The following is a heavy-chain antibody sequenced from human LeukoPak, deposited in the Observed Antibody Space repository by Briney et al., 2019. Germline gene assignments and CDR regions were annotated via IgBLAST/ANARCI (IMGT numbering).Heavy chain of an antibody. Sequence: GGSLRLSCAASGFTFSSYGMHWVRQAPGKGLKWVAVISYDGSNKYYADSVKGRFTISRDNSKNTLYLQMNSLRAEDTAVYYCAKSDFWSGSGVDYWGQGTLVTVSS. CDR2: ISYDGSNK. CDR1: GFTFSSYG. J-gene: IGHJ4*02. V-gene: IGHV3-30*18. CDR3: AKSDFWSGSGVDY. D-gene: IGHD3-3*01.